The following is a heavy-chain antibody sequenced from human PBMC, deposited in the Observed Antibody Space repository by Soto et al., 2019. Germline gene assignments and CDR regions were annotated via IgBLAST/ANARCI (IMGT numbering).Heavy chain of an antibody. V-gene: IGHV3-7*01. CDR1: GFTFSSYW. CDR2: IKQDGSEK. Sequence: GGSLRLSCAASGFTFSSYWMSWVRQAPGKGLEWVANIKQDGSEKYYVDSVKGRFTISRDNAKNSLYLQMNGLRAEDTAVYYCARVDDIVVVVAAVESYYFDYWGQGTLVTVSS. J-gene: IGHJ4*02. CDR3: ARVDDIVVVVAAVESYYFDY. D-gene: IGHD2-15*01.